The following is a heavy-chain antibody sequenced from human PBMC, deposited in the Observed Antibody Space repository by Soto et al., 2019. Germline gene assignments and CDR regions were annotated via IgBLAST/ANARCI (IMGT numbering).Heavy chain of an antibody. CDR3: AKPNLYCSSTSCYDS. CDR2: ITGSGGTT. J-gene: IGHJ4*02. V-gene: IGHV3-23*01. Sequence: DVQLLESGGGLVQPGGSLRLSCVASGFTFSGYAMNWVRQAPGKGLEWVSTITGSGGTTYYADSMKGRFTISRDNSKSTLYLQMNSLRGEDTAIYYCAKPNLYCSSTSCYDSWGQGTLVTVSS. CDR1: GFTFSGYA. D-gene: IGHD2-2*01.